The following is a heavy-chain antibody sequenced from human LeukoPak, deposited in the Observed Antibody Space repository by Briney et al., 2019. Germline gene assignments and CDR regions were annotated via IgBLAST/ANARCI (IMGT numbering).Heavy chain of an antibody. V-gene: IGHV3-74*01. D-gene: IGHD1-26*01. CDR3: ARARGSYDLFDY. CDR1: GFTFSSYW. J-gene: IGHJ4*02. CDR2: INTDGRST. Sequence: GGSLRLSCAASGFTFSSYWLQCVRQAPGKGPVWVSRINTDGRSTSYADSVKGRFTISRDNAKNTLYLQMNSLRAEDTAVYYCARARGSYDLFDYWGQGTLVTVSS.